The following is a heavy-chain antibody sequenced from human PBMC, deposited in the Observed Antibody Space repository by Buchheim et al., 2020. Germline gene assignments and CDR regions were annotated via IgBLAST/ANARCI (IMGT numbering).Heavy chain of an antibody. J-gene: IGHJ4*02. CDR2: IWYDGSNK. Sequence: QVQLVESGGGVVQPGRSLRLSCAASGFTFSSYGMHWVRQAPGKGLEWVAVIWYDGSNKYYADSVKGRFTISRDNSKNTLYLQMNSLRAEDTAVYYCARPVAVAGDSHIDYWGQGTL. CDR3: ARPVAVAGDSHIDY. CDR1: GFTFSSYG. D-gene: IGHD6-19*01. V-gene: IGHV3-33*01.